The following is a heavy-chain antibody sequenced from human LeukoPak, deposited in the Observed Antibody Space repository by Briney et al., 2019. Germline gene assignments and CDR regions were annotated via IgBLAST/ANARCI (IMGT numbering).Heavy chain of an antibody. V-gene: IGHV1-2*06. Sequence: ASVKVSCKAFGYTFTGYYMHWVQQAPGQGLEWMGRINPNSGGTNYAQKFQGRVTMTRDTSISTAYMELSRLRSDDTAVYYCARYGKEQPAFDYWGQGTLVTVSS. J-gene: IGHJ4*02. D-gene: IGHD4-17*01. CDR3: ARYGKEQPAFDY. CDR1: GYTFTGYY. CDR2: INPNSGGT.